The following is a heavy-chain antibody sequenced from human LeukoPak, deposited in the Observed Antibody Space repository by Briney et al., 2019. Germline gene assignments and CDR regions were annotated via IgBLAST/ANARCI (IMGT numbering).Heavy chain of an antibody. CDR3: ARGDSSGARKYYYYYMDV. D-gene: IGHD1-14*01. Sequence: SETLSLTCTVSGGSISIYYWSWIRQPPGKGLEWIGYIYYSGSTNYNPSLKSRVTISVDTSKNQFSLKLSSVTAADTAVYYCARGDSSGARKYYYYYMDVWGKGTTVTVSS. J-gene: IGHJ6*03. V-gene: IGHV4-59*01. CDR1: GGSISIYY. CDR2: IYYSGST.